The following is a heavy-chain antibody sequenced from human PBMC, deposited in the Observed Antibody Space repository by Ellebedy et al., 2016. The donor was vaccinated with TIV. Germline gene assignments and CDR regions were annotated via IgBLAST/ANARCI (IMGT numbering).Heavy chain of an antibody. J-gene: IGHJ1*01. Sequence: SVKVSXKASGGTFSSYAISWVRQAPGQGLEWMGGIIPIFGTANYAQKFQGRVTITADKSTSTAYMELSSLRSEDTAVYYCARDRGRYDFWSGYPEYFQHWGQGTLVTVSS. CDR1: GGTFSSYA. CDR3: ARDRGRYDFWSGYPEYFQH. V-gene: IGHV1-69*06. CDR2: IIPIFGTA. D-gene: IGHD3-3*01.